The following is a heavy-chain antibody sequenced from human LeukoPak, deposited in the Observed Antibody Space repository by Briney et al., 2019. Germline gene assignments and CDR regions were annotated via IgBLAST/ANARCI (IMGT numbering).Heavy chain of an antibody. V-gene: IGHV4-39*01. Sequence: SEPLSLTCTVSGGSISSSSYYWGWIRQPPGKGLEWIVSIYYSGSTYYNPSLKSRVTISVDTSKNQFSLKLSSVTAADTAVYYCALGGGIVGATTFDYWGQGTLVTVSS. CDR3: ALGGGIVGATTFDY. D-gene: IGHD1-26*01. J-gene: IGHJ4*02. CDR1: GGSISSSSYY. CDR2: IYYSGST.